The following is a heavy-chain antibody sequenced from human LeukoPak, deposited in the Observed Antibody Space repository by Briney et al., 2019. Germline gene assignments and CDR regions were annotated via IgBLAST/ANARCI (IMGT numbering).Heavy chain of an antibody. D-gene: IGHD1-14*01. CDR1: GFTFSSYA. CDR3: AKDISSHFTYGMDV. V-gene: IGHV3-30-3*01. J-gene: IGHJ6*02. CDR2: ISYDGSNK. Sequence: GGSLRLSCAASGFTFSSYAMHWVRQAPGKGLEWVAVISYDGSNKYYADSVKGRFTISRDNSKNTLYLQMNSLRAEDTALYYCAKDISSHFTYGMDVWGQGTTVTVSS.